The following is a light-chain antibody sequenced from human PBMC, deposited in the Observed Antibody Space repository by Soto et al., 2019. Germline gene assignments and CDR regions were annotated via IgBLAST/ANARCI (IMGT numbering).Light chain of an antibody. V-gene: IGKV3-20*01. Sequence: EVVLTQSPGTLSLSPGKGATLSCRSSQDVGTNYLAWYQQKPGQAPRLLIFGASSRASGVPGRFSGSGSGTDFTLTISRLEPEDSAVYYCQQFINSPYMYIFGQGTKLEI. J-gene: IGKJ2*01. CDR3: QQFINSPYMYI. CDR2: GAS. CDR1: QDVGTNY.